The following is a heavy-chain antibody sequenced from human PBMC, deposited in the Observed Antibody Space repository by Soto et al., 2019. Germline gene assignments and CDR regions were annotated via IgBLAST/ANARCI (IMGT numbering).Heavy chain of an antibody. CDR1: GFTFSSYA. V-gene: IGHV3-30-3*01. D-gene: IGHD6-13*01. Sequence: GGSLRLSCAASGFTFSSYAMHWVRQAPGKGLEWVAVISYDGSNKYYADSVKGRFTISRDNSKNTLYLQMNSLRAEDTAVYYCAREVGIAAAGTGLFDYWGQGTLVTVSS. J-gene: IGHJ4*02. CDR3: AREVGIAAAGTGLFDY. CDR2: ISYDGSNK.